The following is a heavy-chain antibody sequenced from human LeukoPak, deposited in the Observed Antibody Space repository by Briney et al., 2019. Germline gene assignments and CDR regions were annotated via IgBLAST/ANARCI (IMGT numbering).Heavy chain of an antibody. CDR2: IKQDGSEK. J-gene: IGHJ4*02. Sequence: PGGSLRLSCAVSGFTFSTYWMSWVRQASGKGLEWVANIKQDGSEKYYVDSVKGRFTISRDNAKNSLYLQMNSLRAEDTAVYYCAREAASLLRGIVSANDYWGQGTLVTVSS. V-gene: IGHV3-7*01. D-gene: IGHD3-10*01. CDR3: AREAASLLRGIVSANDY. CDR1: GFTFSTYW.